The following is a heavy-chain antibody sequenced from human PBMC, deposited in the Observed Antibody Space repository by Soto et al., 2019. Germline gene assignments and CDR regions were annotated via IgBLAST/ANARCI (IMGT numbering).Heavy chain of an antibody. CDR3: ARDKITGLFDY. CDR1: GGSISSSSYY. V-gene: IGHV4-39*07. J-gene: IGHJ4*02. Sequence: SETLSLTCTVSGGSISSSSYYWGWIRQPPGKGLEWIGYIYHSGSTYYNPSLKSRVTISVDTSKNQFSLKLTSVTAADTAVYYCARDKITGLFDYWGQGTLVTV. D-gene: IGHD2-8*02. CDR2: IYHSGST.